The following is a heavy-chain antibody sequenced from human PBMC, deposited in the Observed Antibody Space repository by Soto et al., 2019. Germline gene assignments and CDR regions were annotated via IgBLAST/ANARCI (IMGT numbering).Heavy chain of an antibody. CDR1: GFTFSSYA. CDR3: AKDQVLLWFGDQRVFDY. V-gene: IGHV3-23*01. J-gene: IGHJ4*02. CDR2: ISGSGGST. D-gene: IGHD3-10*01. Sequence: GGSLRLSCAASGFTFSSYAMSWVRQAPGKGLEWVSAISGSGGSTYYADSVKGRFTISRDNSKNTLYLQMNSLRAEDTAVYYCAKDQVLLWFGDQRVFDYWGQGTLVTVSS.